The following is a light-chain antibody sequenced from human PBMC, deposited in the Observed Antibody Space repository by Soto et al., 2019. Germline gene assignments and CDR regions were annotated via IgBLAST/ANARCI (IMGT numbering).Light chain of an antibody. CDR3: QTGDTGIRV. Sequence: QLVLTQSPSASASLGASVKLTCTLSSGHSNYVIAWHQQQPEKGPRYLMKLNSDGSHSKGDGIPDRFSGSSAGAERYLTIASLQAEDEAYYYSQTGDTGIRVFGGGTKLTVL. CDR2: LNSDGSH. CDR1: SGHSNYV. J-gene: IGLJ2*01. V-gene: IGLV4-69*01.